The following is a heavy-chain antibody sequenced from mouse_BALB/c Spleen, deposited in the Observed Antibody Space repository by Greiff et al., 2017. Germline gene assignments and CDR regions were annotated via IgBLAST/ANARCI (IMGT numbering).Heavy chain of an antibody. V-gene: IGHV1-87*01. Sequence: QVHVKQSGAELARPGASVKLSCKASGYTFTSYWMQWVKQRPGQGLEWIGAIYPGDGDTRYTQKFKGKATLTADKSSSTAYMQLSSLASEDSAVYYCARDYGSSSYWGQGTLVTVSA. CDR3: ARDYGSSSY. CDR1: GYTFTSYW. D-gene: IGHD1-1*01. J-gene: IGHJ3*01. CDR2: IYPGDGDT.